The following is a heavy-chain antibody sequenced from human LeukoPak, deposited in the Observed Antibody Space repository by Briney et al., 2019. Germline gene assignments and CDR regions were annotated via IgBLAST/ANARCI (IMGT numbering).Heavy chain of an antibody. CDR3: ARLTGTTGFDY. D-gene: IGHD1-1*01. Sequence: GGSLRLSCAASGFPFSSYWMSWVRQAPGKGLEWVANIKQDGSDKYYVDSVKSRFTTSRDNAKNSLYLQLNSLRADDTAVYYCARLTGTTGFDYWGQGTLVTVSS. V-gene: IGHV3-7*01. CDR2: IKQDGSDK. CDR1: GFPFSSYW. J-gene: IGHJ4*02.